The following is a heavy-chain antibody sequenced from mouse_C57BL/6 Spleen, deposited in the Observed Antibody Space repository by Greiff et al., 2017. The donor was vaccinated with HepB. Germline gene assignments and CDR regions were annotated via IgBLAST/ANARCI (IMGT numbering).Heavy chain of an antibody. CDR1: GYTFTDYY. CDR3: ARERDYGSSLAWFAY. Sequence: QVQLQQSGAELVRPGASVKLSCKASGYTFTDYYINWVKQRPGQGLEWIARIYPGSGNTYYNEKFKGKATLTAEKSSSTAYMQLSSLTSEDSAVYFCARERDYGSSLAWFAYWGQGTLVTVSA. J-gene: IGHJ3*01. V-gene: IGHV1-76*01. CDR2: IYPGSGNT. D-gene: IGHD1-1*01.